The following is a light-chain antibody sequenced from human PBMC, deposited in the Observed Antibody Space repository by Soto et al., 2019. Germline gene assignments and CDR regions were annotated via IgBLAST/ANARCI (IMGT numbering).Light chain of an antibody. J-gene: IGLJ1*01. Sequence: QSALTQPASVSGSPGQSITISCTGTSSVVGSYNLVSWYQQHPGKAPKPTIYEGSKRPSGVSNRFSGSKSGNTASLTISGLQSDDEADDYSCTYAGSSTYVFRTVTKVTVL. V-gene: IGLV2-23*01. CDR1: SSVVGSYNL. CDR3: CTYAGSSTYV. CDR2: EGS.